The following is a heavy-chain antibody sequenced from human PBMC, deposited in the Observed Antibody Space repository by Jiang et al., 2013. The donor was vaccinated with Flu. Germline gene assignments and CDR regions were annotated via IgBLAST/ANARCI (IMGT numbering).Heavy chain of an antibody. Sequence: GESLEISCKGSGYNFNNYWIGWVRQMPGKGLEWMGIIYPGDSNTRYSPSFHGQVTISAARSTSTAYLRWDNLKASDTATYYCARADFGRCNETTCAGPFSLDVWGQGTAVTVSS. V-gene: IGHV5-51*01. CDR2: IYPGDSNT. J-gene: IGHJ6*02. CDR3: ARADFGRCNETTCAGPFSLDV. CDR1: GYNFNNYW. D-gene: IGHD3/OR15-3a*01.